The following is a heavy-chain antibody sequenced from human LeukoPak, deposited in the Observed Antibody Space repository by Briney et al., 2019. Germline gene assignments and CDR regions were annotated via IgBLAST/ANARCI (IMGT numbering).Heavy chain of an antibody. D-gene: IGHD3-3*01. CDR3: ARAPLRFLEWYLNWFDH. Sequence: GASVKVSCKASGYTFTSYDINWVRQATGQGLEWMGWMNPNSGNTGYAQKFQGRVTITRNTSISTAYMELSSLRSEDTAVYYCARAPLRFLEWYLNWFDHWGQGTLVTVSS. J-gene: IGHJ5*02. V-gene: IGHV1-8*03. CDR1: GYTFTSYD. CDR2: MNPNSGNT.